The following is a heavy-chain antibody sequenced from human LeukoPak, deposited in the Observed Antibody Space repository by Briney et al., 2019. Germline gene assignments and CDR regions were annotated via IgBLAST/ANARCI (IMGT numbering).Heavy chain of an antibody. Sequence: GASVKVSCKASGGTFSSYAISWVRQAPGQGLEWMGGIIPIFGTANYAQKFQGRVTITTDESTSTAYMELSSLRSEDTAVYYCAREEGARDILTGHLGYWGQGTLVTVSS. CDR2: IIPIFGTA. D-gene: IGHD3-9*01. CDR3: AREEGARDILTGHLGY. CDR1: GGTFSSYA. J-gene: IGHJ4*02. V-gene: IGHV1-69*05.